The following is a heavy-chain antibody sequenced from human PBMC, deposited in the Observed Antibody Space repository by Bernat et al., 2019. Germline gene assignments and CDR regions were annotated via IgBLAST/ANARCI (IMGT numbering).Heavy chain of an antibody. CDR2: VNGDGSST. CDR3: AKAEYSSSSRHFDY. D-gene: IGHD6-6*01. CDR1: VLTFSSFW. V-gene: IGHV3-74*01. J-gene: IGHJ4*02. Sequence: EVQLVESGGGLVQPGGSLRLSCAASVLTFSSFWMHWLRQAPGKGLVWVSRVNGDGSSTSYADSVKGRFTISRDNAKNTLYLQMNSLRAEDTAVYYCAKAEYSSSSRHFDYWGQGTLVTVSS.